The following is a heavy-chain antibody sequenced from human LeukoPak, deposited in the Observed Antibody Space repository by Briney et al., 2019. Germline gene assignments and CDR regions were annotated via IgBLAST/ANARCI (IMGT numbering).Heavy chain of an antibody. Sequence: SETLSLTCTVSGDTISINYNWGWIRQPPGKGLEWIGSIFYSGATYYSPSLKSRVTISVDTSKNQFSLKLSSMTAADTAVYYCVRHRQWLLFPDYWGQGTLVTVSS. V-gene: IGHV4-39*01. CDR1: GDTISINYN. D-gene: IGHD6-19*01. CDR3: VRHRQWLLFPDY. J-gene: IGHJ4*02. CDR2: IFYSGAT.